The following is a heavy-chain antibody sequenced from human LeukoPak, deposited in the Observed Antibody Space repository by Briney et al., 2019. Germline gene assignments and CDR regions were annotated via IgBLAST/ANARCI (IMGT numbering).Heavy chain of an antibody. D-gene: IGHD6-19*01. V-gene: IGHV1-2*02. J-gene: IGHJ4*02. CDR3: ARDESSGWHYFDY. Sequence: ASVKVSCTASGYTFTAYSMHWVRQAPGQGLEWMGWINPHSGGTNYAQKFQGRVTMNRDTSISTAYMELSRLRSDDTAVYYCARDESSGWHYFDYWGQGTLVTVSS. CDR2: INPHSGGT. CDR1: GYTFTAYS.